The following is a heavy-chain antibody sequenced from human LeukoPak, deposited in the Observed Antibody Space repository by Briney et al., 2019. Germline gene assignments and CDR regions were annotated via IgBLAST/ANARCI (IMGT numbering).Heavy chain of an antibody. CDR2: ISGNGGDI. CDR3: VRHSGRAGGQ. D-gene: IGHD3-10*01. Sequence: GGSLRLSCATSGFTFGIHYMSWVRPAPGRGPEWISYISGNGGDIAYADSVKGRFTISRDNAKNLLLLQMNSLRVEDTAVYHCVRHSGRAGGQWGQGTLIAVSS. J-gene: IGHJ4*02. V-gene: IGHV3/OR16-9*01. CDR1: GFTFGIHY.